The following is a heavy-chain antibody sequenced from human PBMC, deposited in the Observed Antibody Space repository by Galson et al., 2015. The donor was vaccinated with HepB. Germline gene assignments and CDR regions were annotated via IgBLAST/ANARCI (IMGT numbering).Heavy chain of an antibody. CDR1: GYTFTSYG. CDR2: ISAYNGNT. D-gene: IGHD3-3*01. CDR3: ARYREADSWSGYYRPYYYGMDV. V-gene: IGHV1-18*04. J-gene: IGHJ6*02. Sequence: SVKVSCKASGYTFTSYGISWVRQAPGQGLEWMGWISAYNGNTNYAQKLQGRVTMTTDTSTSTAYMELRSLRSDDTAVYYYARYREADSWSGYYRPYYYGMDVWGQGTTVTVSS.